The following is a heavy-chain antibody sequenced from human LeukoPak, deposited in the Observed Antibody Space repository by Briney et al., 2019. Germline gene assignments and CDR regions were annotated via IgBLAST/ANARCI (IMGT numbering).Heavy chain of an antibody. D-gene: IGHD3-10*01. CDR1: GYTFTGYY. CDR2: INPNSGGT. Sequence: GASVKVSCKASGYTFTGYYMHWVRQAPGQGLEWMGWINPNSGGTNYAQKFQGRVTMTRDTSISTAYMELSRLRSDDTAVYYCARVLLWFGDHTSLGMDVWGQGTTVTVSS. V-gene: IGHV1-2*02. J-gene: IGHJ6*02. CDR3: ARVLLWFGDHTSLGMDV.